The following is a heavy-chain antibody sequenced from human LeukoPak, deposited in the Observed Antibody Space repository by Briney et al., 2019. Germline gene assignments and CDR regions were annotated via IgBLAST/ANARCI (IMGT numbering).Heavy chain of an antibody. CDR1: GFTFTTYA. V-gene: IGHV3-23*01. Sequence: GGSLRLSCAASGFTFTTYAMTWVRQAPGKGLEWVSAISGGNTNTYYADSVKGRFTISRDNSKNTLYLQMNSLRAEDTAVYYCAKGSGYYPEGSDYWGQGTLVTVSS. CDR3: AKGSGYYPEGSDY. J-gene: IGHJ4*02. CDR2: ISGGNTNT. D-gene: IGHD3-22*01.